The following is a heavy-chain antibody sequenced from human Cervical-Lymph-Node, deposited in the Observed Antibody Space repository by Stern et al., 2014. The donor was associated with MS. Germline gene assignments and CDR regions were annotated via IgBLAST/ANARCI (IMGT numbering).Heavy chain of an antibody. Sequence: QVHLVQSGAAVAKPGASVKVSCKASGYTFTSFGLSWVRQAPGQGLEWMGWISGYDGHTNYAEKVQARVTMTTDTSTSTAYLELRSLRSDDTALYYCARDGTSSWPHYFDYWGQGTLVTVSS. CDR1: GYTFTSFG. D-gene: IGHD6-13*01. CDR3: ARDGTSSWPHYFDY. J-gene: IGHJ4*02. CDR2: ISGYDGHT. V-gene: IGHV1-18*01.